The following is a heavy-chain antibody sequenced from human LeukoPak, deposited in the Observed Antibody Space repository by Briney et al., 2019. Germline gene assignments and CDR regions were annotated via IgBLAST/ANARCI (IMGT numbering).Heavy chain of an antibody. V-gene: IGHV1-69*13. CDR1: GGTFSSYG. J-gene: IGHJ6*02. D-gene: IGHD4-17*01. Sequence: ASVKVSCKASGGTFSSYGISWVRQAPGQGLEWMGGVIPIFGAANYAQKFQGRVTITADESTSTAYMELSSLRSEDTAVYYCARDHVQSVYGDYGSGMDVWGQGTTVTVS. CDR3: ARDHVQSVYGDYGSGMDV. CDR2: VIPIFGAA.